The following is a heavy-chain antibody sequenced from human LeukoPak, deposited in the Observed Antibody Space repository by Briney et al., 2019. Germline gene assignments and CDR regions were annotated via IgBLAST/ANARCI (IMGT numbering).Heavy chain of an antibody. D-gene: IGHD2-15*01. CDR3: ARHHDGGPKLRLDF. CDR2: FHYSGST. V-gene: IGHV4-59*08. J-gene: IGHJ4*02. Sequence: SETLSLTCRVSGSSVSNYYWSWIRQSPGKGLEWIGFFHYSGSTNYNPSLNSRVTTSIDTSMNQLSLTLVSVTAADTAVYFCARHHDGGPKLRLDFWGLGVLVTVSS. CDR1: GSSVSNYY.